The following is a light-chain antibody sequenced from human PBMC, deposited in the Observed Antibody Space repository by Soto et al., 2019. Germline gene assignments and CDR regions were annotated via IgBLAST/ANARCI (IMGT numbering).Light chain of an antibody. Sequence: AIQMTQSPSSLSASVGDRVTITCRASQGIRDDLGWYQQKPGKAPKLLIHAASNLQSGVPSRFSGSGSGTDFTLIISSLQPEDFATYYCLQDYDYPYTFGQGTKLEIK. J-gene: IGKJ2*01. V-gene: IGKV1-6*01. CDR1: QGIRDD. CDR2: AAS. CDR3: LQDYDYPYT.